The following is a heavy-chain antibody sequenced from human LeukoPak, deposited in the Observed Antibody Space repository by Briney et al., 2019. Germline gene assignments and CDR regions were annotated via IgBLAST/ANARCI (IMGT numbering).Heavy chain of an antibody. CDR2: INHSGST. D-gene: IGHD5-18*01. CDR1: GRSFSGYY. V-gene: IGHV4-34*01. CDR3: ARTSRAYSYGVMDV. J-gene: IGHJ6*02. Sequence: SETLSLTCAVYGRSFSGYYWSWIRQPPGKGLEWIGEINHSGSTNYNPSLKSRVTISVDTSKNQFSLKLSSVTAADTAVYYCARTSRAYSYGVMDVWGQGTTVTVSS.